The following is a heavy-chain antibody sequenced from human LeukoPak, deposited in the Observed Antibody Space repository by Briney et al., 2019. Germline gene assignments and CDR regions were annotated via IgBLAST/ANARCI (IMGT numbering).Heavy chain of an antibody. Sequence: GGSLRLSCAASGFTFSSYWMHWVRQAPGKGLVWVSRINGDGSSTSYADSVKGRFTISRDNAKNSLYLQMNSLRAEDTAVYYCARDLRGEWELPDYWGQGTLVTVSS. D-gene: IGHD1-26*01. V-gene: IGHV3-74*01. CDR3: ARDLRGEWELPDY. CDR1: GFTFSSYW. J-gene: IGHJ4*02. CDR2: INGDGSST.